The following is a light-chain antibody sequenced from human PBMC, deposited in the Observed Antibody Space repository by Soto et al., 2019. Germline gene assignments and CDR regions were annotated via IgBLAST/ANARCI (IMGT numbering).Light chain of an antibody. J-gene: IGKJ2*01. V-gene: IGKV3-15*01. CDR3: QQYEGWPRT. CDR1: QNIHLN. CDR2: GVT. Sequence: EIVMTQSPDTLSVSPGDTATLSCRSRQNIHLNLAWYQQKPGQAPTLLIYGVTARAPGVPARFSGSGYGTDFTLTIRSVQSGDFGVFYCQQYEGWPRTFGLGTKVEIQ.